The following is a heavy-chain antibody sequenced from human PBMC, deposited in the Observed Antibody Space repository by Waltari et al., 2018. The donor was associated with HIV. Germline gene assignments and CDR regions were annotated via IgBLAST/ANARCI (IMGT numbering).Heavy chain of an antibody. CDR1: GFTFSNAW. V-gene: IGHV3-15*01. CDR2: IKSKTDGGTT. Sequence: EVQLVESGGGLLKPGGSLRLPCAASGFTFSNAWMSLVRQAPGRGVEWVGRIKSKTDGGTTDYAAPVKGRFTISRDDSKNMLYLQMNTLKTEDTAVYYCAKAEGHVVVGTAWYYIDYWGQGSLVTVSS. CDR3: AKAEGHVVVGTAWYYIDY. J-gene: IGHJ4*02. D-gene: IGHD2-21*02.